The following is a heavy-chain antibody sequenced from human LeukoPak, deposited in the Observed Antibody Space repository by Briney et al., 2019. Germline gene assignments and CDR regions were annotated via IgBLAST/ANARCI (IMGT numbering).Heavy chain of an antibody. CDR1: GFTFSSYE. CDR3: ARGSINGYYYGMDV. D-gene: IGHD2-8*01. J-gene: IGHJ6*02. CDR2: ISSSGSTI. Sequence: GSLRLSCAASGFTFSSYEMNWVRQAPGKGLEWVSYISSSGSTIYYADSVKGRFTISRDNAKNSLYLQMNSLRAEDTAVYYCARGSINGYYYGMDVWGQGTTVTVSS. V-gene: IGHV3-48*03.